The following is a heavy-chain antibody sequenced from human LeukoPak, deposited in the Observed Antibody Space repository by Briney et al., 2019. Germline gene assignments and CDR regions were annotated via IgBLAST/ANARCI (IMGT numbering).Heavy chain of an antibody. CDR1: GFTFSSYS. J-gene: IGHJ6*02. Sequence: PGGSLRLSCAASGFTFSSYSMNWVRQAPGKGLEWVSSISSSSSYIYYADSVKGRFTISRDNAKNSLYLQMNSLRAEDTAVYYCARAGGLTHPLMDVWGQGTTVTVSS. V-gene: IGHV3-21*01. CDR2: ISSSSSYI. D-gene: IGHD4/OR15-4a*01. CDR3: ARAGGLTHPLMDV.